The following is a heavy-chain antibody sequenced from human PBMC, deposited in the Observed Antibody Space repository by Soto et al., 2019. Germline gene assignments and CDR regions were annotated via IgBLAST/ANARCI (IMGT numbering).Heavy chain of an antibody. CDR2: IYYSGST. Sequence: LSLTCTVSGGSISSGDYYWSWIRQPPGKGLEWIGYIYYSGSTYYNPSLKSRVTISVDTSKNQFSLKLSSVTAADTAVYYCARAYCSSTSCYNGMDVWGQGTTVTVSS. D-gene: IGHD2-2*01. V-gene: IGHV4-30-4*01. J-gene: IGHJ6*02. CDR1: GGSISSGDYY. CDR3: ARAYCSSTSCYNGMDV.